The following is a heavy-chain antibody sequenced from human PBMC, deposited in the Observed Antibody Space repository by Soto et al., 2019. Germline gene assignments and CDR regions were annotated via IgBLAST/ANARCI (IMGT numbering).Heavy chain of an antibody. D-gene: IGHD3-9*01. J-gene: IGHJ3*02. Sequence: SETLSLTCTVYGGSISSGGYYWSWIRQHPGKGLEWIGYIYYGGSTYYNPSLKSRVTISVDTSKNQFSLKLSSVTAADTAVYYCARANDILTGLDAFDIWGQGTMVTVSS. CDR2: IYYGGST. V-gene: IGHV4-31*03. CDR3: ARANDILTGLDAFDI. CDR1: GGSISSGGYY.